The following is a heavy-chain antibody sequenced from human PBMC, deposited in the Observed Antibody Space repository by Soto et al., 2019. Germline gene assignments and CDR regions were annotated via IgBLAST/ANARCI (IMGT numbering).Heavy chain of an antibody. CDR2: LSGSGTST. V-gene: IGHV3-23*01. CDR1: GFSFVNYA. J-gene: IGHJ4*02. CDR3: AKATTNGGWFNPFDS. D-gene: IGHD6-19*01. Sequence: SLRLSCAASGFSFVNYAMNWVRQAPGKGLEWVSGLSGSGTSTYYADSVKGRFTISRDNSRDTLFLQMNSLTADDTAVYYCAKATTNGGWFNPFDSWGQGALVTVSS.